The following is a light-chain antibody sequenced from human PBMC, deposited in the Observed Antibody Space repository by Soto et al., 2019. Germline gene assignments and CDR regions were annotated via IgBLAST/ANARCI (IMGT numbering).Light chain of an antibody. Sequence: QSVLTQPPSVSGAPGQRVTISCTGSSSNIGAGYDVHWYQQLPGTAPKLLIYGNSNRPSGVPDRFSGSKSGTSASLAITGLHAEDEADYSCQSYDSSLSGYVFGTATKVTVL. CDR1: SSNIGAGYD. J-gene: IGLJ1*01. V-gene: IGLV1-40*01. CDR3: QSYDSSLSGYV. CDR2: GNS.